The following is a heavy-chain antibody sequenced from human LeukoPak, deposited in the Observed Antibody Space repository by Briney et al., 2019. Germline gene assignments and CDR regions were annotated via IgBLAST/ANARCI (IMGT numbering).Heavy chain of an antibody. Sequence: GGSLRLSCAASGFTFSSYAMSWVRQAPGKGLEWVSTFSGSGGNTYYADSVKGRFTISRDNSKNTLYLQMSSLKASDTAMYYCARRPRWAAAGNFLDFDYWGQGTLVTVSS. J-gene: IGHJ4*02. V-gene: IGHV3-23*01. CDR1: GFTFSSYA. CDR3: ARRPRWAAAGNFLDFDY. D-gene: IGHD6-13*01. CDR2: FSGSGGNT.